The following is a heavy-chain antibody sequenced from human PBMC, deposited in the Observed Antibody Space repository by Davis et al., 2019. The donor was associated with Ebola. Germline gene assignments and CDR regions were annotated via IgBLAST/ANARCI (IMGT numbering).Heavy chain of an antibody. V-gene: IGHV3-48*01. CDR1: GFTFSSYT. CDR2: ISSSSSTI. J-gene: IGHJ4*02. Sequence: PGGSLRLSCAASGFTFSSYTMNWVRQAPGKGLEWVSSISSSSSTINYADSVKGRFTISRDNAKNSLYLQMNSLRAEDTAVYYCAIPDCSGANCYSVYIKNWGQGTLVTVSS. D-gene: IGHD2-15*01. CDR3: AIPDCSGANCYSVYIKN.